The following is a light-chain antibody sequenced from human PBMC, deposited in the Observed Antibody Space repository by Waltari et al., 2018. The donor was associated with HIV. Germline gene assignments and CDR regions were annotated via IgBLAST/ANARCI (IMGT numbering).Light chain of an antibody. CDR2: GAS. V-gene: IGKV3-15*01. CDR3: QQYNNWPPRAT. Sequence: MTQSPATLSVSPGERATLSCRASQSVSSNLAWYQQKPGQAPRLLIYGASTRATGIPARFSGSGSGTEFTLTISSLQSEDFAVYYCQQYNNWPPRATFGPGTKVDIK. CDR1: QSVSSN. J-gene: IGKJ3*01.